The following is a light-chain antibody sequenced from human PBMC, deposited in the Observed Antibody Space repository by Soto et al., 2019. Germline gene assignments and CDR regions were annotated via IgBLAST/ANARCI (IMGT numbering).Light chain of an antibody. CDR2: GAS. J-gene: IGKJ1*01. CDR1: QSISSN. Sequence: EIVMTQSPATLSVSPGERATLSCRASQSISSNLAWYQQKPGQAPRLLIYGASTRAAAIPARFSGSGSGTEFILTISSLKSEDFAVYYCQHYSNWPPWTFGQGTKVEIK. CDR3: QHYSNWPPWT. V-gene: IGKV3-15*01.